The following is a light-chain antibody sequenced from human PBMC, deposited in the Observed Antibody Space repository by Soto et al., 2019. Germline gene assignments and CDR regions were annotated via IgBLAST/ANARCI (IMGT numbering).Light chain of an antibody. V-gene: IGKV3-15*01. CDR3: QQYNIWPRA. CDR2: GAS. J-gene: IGKJ1*01. Sequence: EIVMTQSPATLSVSPGERATLSCRASQSVSSNLAWYQQKPGQAPRVLIYGASTRATGIPARFSGSGSGTESTLTISSLQSEDFAVYYCQQYNIWPRAFGQGTKVDIK. CDR1: QSVSSN.